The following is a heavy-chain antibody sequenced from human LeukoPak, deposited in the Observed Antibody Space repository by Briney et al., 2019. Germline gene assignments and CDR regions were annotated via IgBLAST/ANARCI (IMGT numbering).Heavy chain of an antibody. D-gene: IGHD1-26*01. CDR2: IIPIFGTA. V-gene: IGHV1-69*13. CDR1: GGTFGSYA. CDR3: ARGHSGSPKGFDY. J-gene: IGHJ4*02. Sequence: SVKVSCKASGGTFGSYAISWVRQAPGQGLEWMGGIIPIFGTANYAQKFQGRVTITADESTSTAYMELSSLRSEDTAVYYCARGHSGSPKGFDYWGQGTLVTVSS.